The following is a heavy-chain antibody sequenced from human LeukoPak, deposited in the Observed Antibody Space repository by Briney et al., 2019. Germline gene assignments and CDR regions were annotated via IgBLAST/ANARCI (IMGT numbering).Heavy chain of an antibody. CDR3: ARAGAIFDY. D-gene: IGHD1-26*01. CDR1: GGSFSGYY. CDR2: INHSGST. V-gene: IGHV4-34*01. Sequence: PSETLSLTCAVYGGSFSGYYWSWIRQPPGKGLEWIGEINHSGSTNYNPSLKGRVTISVDTSKNQFSLKLSSVTAADTAVYYCARAGAIFDYWGQGTLVTVSS. J-gene: IGHJ4*02.